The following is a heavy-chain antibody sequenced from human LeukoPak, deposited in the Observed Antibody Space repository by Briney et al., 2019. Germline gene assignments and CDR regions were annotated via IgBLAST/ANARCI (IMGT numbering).Heavy chain of an antibody. J-gene: IGHJ4*02. D-gene: IGHD5-18*01. CDR1: RGSISSYY. V-gene: IGHV4-59*01. CDR2: ISYSGSS. Sequence: NASETLSLTCTVSRGSISSYYWSWIRQPPGKGLEWIGYISYSGSSNYSPSLKSRVTISVDTSKKQFSLKLSSVTAADTAVYYCARSGYTYGVDYWGQGTLVTVSS. CDR3: ARSGYTYGVDY.